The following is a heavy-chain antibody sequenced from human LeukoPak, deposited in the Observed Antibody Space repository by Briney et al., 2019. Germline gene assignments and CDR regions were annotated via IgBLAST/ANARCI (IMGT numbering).Heavy chain of an antibody. J-gene: IGHJ4*02. V-gene: IGHV3-48*01. CDR3: ARDTVLGAYCGGDCFYYFDY. CDR1: GFTFSSYS. Sequence: PGGSLRLSCAASGFTFSSYSMNWVRQAPGKGLEWVSYISSRSSTIYYADSVKGRFTISRDNAKNSLYLQMNSLRAEDTAVYYCARDTVLGAYCGGDCFYYFDYWGQGTLVTVSS. CDR2: ISSRSSTI. D-gene: IGHD2-21*01.